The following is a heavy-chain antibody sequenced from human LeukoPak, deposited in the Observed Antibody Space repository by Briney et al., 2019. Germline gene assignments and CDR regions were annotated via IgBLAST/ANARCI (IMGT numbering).Heavy chain of an antibody. CDR3: ARHLRSFPDY. CDR2: IYYSGTT. CDR1: GDSIRSYY. Sequence: SQTLSLTCTFSGDSIRSYYWSWIRQPPGKGLEWLGYIYYSGTTNYNPSLKSRLTMSLDTSKKHLSLRLTSVSAADTAVYYCARHLRSFPDYWGQGTLVTVSS. J-gene: IGHJ4*02. D-gene: IGHD3-3*02. V-gene: IGHV4-59*08.